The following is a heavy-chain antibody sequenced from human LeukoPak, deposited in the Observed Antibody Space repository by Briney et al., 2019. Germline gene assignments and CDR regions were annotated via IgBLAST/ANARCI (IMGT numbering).Heavy chain of an antibody. Sequence: GGSLRLSCAASGFTFSNAWMSWVRQAPGKGLEWVGRIKSKTDGGTTDYAAPVKGRFIISRDDSKNTLYLQMNSLKTEDTAVYYCTSTGAFHGMDVWGKGTTVTVSS. CDR1: GFTFSNAW. V-gene: IGHV3-15*01. CDR3: TSTGAFHGMDV. J-gene: IGHJ6*04. D-gene: IGHD4-17*01. CDR2: IKSKTDGGTT.